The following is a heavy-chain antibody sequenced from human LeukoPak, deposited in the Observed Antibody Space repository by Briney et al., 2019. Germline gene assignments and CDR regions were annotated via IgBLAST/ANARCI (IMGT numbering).Heavy chain of an antibody. V-gene: IGHV3-23*01. J-gene: IGHJ3*02. CDR3: ARDPNGDYICAFDI. Sequence: PGGSLRLSCAASGFTFSTYAMTWVRQAPGQGLEWVSSIRGSGGSTFYADSVKGRFTISRDNTRNTLYLQMNSLRTEDTALYYCARDPNGDYICAFDIWGQGIMVTVSS. CDR2: IRGSGGST. CDR1: GFTFSTYA. D-gene: IGHD3-16*01.